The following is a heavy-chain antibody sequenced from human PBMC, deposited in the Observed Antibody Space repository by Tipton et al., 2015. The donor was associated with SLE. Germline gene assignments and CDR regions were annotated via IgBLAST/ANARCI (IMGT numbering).Heavy chain of an antibody. CDR3: ARQLAAAGTVFDI. D-gene: IGHD6-13*01. CDR1: GGSISSSSYY. CDR2: IYYSGST. Sequence: TLSLTCTVSGGSISSSSYYWGWIRQPPGKGLEWIGGIYYSGSTYYNPSLKSRVTISVDTSKNQFSLKLSSVTAADTAVYYCARQLAAAGTVFDIWGQGTMVTVSS. V-gene: IGHV4-39*07. J-gene: IGHJ3*02.